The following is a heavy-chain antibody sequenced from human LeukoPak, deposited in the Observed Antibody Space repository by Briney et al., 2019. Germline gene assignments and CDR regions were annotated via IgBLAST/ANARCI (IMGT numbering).Heavy chain of an antibody. CDR3: ARGVVPYKIFDY. CDR1: GGSFSGYY. V-gene: IGHV4-34*01. J-gene: IGHJ4*02. D-gene: IGHD2-15*01. CDR2: INHSGST. Sequence: PSETLSLTCAVYGGSFSGYYWSWIRQPPGKGLEWIGEINHSGSTNYNPSLKSRVTISVDTSKNQFSLKLSSVTAADTAVYYCARGVVPYKIFDYWGQGTLVTVSS.